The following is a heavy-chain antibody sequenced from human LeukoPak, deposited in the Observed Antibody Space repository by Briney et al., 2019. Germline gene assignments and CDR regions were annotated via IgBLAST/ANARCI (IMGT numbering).Heavy chain of an antibody. CDR3: GRGGSYGDY. CDR2: VNPDGSSI. Sequence: PGGSLRLSCAASGFTFSNYWMHGVRHVPEKGLVWVSRVNPDGSSITYANFVKVRFTSSRDNAKYTLYLQMNRLRVEDTAVYYCGRGGSYGDYWGQGILVTVSS. CDR1: GFTFSNYW. D-gene: IGHD3-16*01. V-gene: IGHV3-74*01. J-gene: IGHJ4*02.